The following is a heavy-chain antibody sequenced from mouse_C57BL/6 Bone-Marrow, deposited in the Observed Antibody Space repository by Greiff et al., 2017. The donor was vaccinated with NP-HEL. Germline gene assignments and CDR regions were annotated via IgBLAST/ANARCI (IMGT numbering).Heavy chain of an antibody. J-gene: IGHJ3*01. CDR2: IYPGSGST. Sequence: QVQLQQSGAELVKPGASVKMSCKASGYTFTSYWITWVKQRPGQGLEWIGDIYPGSGSTNYNEKFKSKATLTVDTSSSTAYMQLSSLTSEDSAVYYCARGGYKSNYGWVAYWGQGTLVTVSA. V-gene: IGHV1-55*01. CDR1: GYTFTSYW. D-gene: IGHD2-5*01. CDR3: ARGGYKSNYGWVAY.